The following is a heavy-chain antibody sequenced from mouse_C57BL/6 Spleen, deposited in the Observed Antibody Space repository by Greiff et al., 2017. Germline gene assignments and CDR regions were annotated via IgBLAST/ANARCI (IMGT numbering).Heavy chain of an antibody. Sequence: DVMLVESGGGLVKPGGSLKLSCAASGFTFSSYAMSWVRPTPEKRLEWVATISDGGSYTYYPDNVKGRFTISRDNAKNNLYLQMSHLKSEDTAMYYCARGELGLWFAYWGQGTLVTVSA. V-gene: IGHV5-4*03. CDR2: ISDGGSYT. J-gene: IGHJ3*01. CDR1: GFTFSSYA. D-gene: IGHD4-1*01. CDR3: ARGELGLWFAY.